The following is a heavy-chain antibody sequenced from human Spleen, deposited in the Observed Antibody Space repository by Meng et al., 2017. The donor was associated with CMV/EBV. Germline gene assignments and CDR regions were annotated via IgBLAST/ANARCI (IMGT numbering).Heavy chain of an antibody. V-gene: IGHV3-30-3*01. J-gene: IGHJ6*02. Sequence: GGSLRLSCAASGFTFSSYAMHWVRQAPGKGLEWVAVISYDGSNKYYADSVKGRFTISRDNSKNTLYLQMNSLGAEDTAVYYCARQRATTRYAMDVWGQGTTVTVSS. D-gene: IGHD4-17*01. CDR3: ARQRATTRYAMDV. CDR2: ISYDGSNK. CDR1: GFTFSSYA.